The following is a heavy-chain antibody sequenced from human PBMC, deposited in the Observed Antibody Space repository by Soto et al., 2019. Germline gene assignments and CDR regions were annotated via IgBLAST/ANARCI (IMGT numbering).Heavy chain of an antibody. CDR2: IYYSGST. CDR1: GGSISSGDYY. D-gene: IGHD6-6*01. J-gene: IGHJ6*02. V-gene: IGHV4-61*08. Sequence: TSENLSLTCTVSGGSISSGDYYWSWIRQPKGKGLEWIGYIYYSGSTNCNPSLKSRVTISLDTSKNQFSLKLSSVTAAYTAVYYCARGSSIAGLYYGMDVWGQGTTVTVS. CDR3: ARGSSIAGLYYGMDV.